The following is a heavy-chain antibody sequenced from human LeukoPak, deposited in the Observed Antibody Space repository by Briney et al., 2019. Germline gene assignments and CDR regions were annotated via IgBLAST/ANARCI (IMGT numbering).Heavy chain of an antibody. Sequence: SETLSLTCTVSGYSISSGYYWGWIRQPPGKGLEWIGSIYHSGSTYYNPSLKSRVTISVDTSKNQFSLKLSSVTAADTAVYYCAKSLGYCSSTSCYGNDYWGQGTLVTVSS. J-gene: IGHJ4*02. CDR1: GYSISSGYY. CDR3: AKSLGYCSSTSCYGNDY. D-gene: IGHD2-2*01. V-gene: IGHV4-38-2*02. CDR2: IYHSGST.